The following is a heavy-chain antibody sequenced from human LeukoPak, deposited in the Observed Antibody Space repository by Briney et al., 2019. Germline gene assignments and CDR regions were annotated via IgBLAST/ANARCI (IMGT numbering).Heavy chain of an antibody. V-gene: IGHV3-74*01. CDR1: GFTFSSYW. J-gene: IGHJ4*02. CDR2: INSDGSST. Sequence: GGSLRLSCAASGFTFSSYWMHWVRQAPGKGLVWVSRINSDGSSTSYADSVKGRFTISRDNAKNTLYLQMNSLRAEDTAVYYCARDRNFYYYGSGSYPGTRWGQGTLVTVSS. CDR3: ARDRNFYYYGSGSYPGTR. D-gene: IGHD3-10*01.